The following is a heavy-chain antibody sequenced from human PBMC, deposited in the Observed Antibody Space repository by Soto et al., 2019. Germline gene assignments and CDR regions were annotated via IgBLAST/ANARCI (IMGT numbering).Heavy chain of an antibody. D-gene: IGHD3-3*01. J-gene: IGHJ6*03. CDR3: TRGAFGDGPYVYYYYYMDV. CDR1: GFTFSDYY. Sequence: QVQLVESGGGLVKPGGSLRLSCAASGFTFSDYYMSWIRQAPGKGLEWVSYISSSGSTIYYADSVKGRFTISRDNAKDSLYLQMNSLRDEDTAVYYFTRGAFGDGPYVYYYYYMDVWGKGTTVTFS. CDR2: ISSSGSTI. V-gene: IGHV3-11*01.